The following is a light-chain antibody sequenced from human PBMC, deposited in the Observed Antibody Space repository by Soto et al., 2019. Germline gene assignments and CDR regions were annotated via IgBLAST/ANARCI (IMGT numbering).Light chain of an antibody. CDR3: QQLNTYPVT. Sequence: DIQLTQSPSFLSASVGDRVTITCRASQGLTSYFAWYQQKPGKAPKLLIYATYILRSGVPSRFSGSGSVTEFTLTISSLQPEDFATYYCQQLNTYPVTFGGGTKVEIK. CDR2: ATY. J-gene: IGKJ4*01. CDR1: QGLTSY. V-gene: IGKV1-9*01.